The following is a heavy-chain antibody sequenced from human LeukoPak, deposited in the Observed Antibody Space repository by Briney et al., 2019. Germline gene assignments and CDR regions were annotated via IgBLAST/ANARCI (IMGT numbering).Heavy chain of an antibody. CDR1: GYTFTSYG. V-gene: IGHV1-18*01. J-gene: IGHJ5*02. Sequence: ASVTVSCKASGYTFTSYGISWVRQAPGQGLEWRGWISAYNGNTNYAQKRQGRVTMTTDTSTSTAYMELGSLRSDDTAVYYCARVLDYYDSSGYGGDWFDPWGQGTLVTVSS. CDR2: ISAYNGNT. CDR3: ARVLDYYDSSGYGGDWFDP. D-gene: IGHD3-22*01.